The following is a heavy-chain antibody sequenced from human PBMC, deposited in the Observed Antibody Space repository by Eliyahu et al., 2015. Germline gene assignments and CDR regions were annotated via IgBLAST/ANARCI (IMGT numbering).Heavy chain of an antibody. CDR2: VYYTGHT. CDR1: GGXPNTGGYY. D-gene: IGHD6-19*01. J-gene: IGHJ4*02. Sequence: QVQLQESGPRLVRPSQTLSLXCTVSGGXPNTGGYYWSWVRQPPGEGLEWIGSVYYTGHTDYIPSLKSRLTISLDTSKNQFSLNLNSVTAADTAVYFCARDRGSSGWHYFDSWGQGILVTVSS. V-gene: IGHV4-31*03. CDR3: ARDRGSSGWHYFDS.